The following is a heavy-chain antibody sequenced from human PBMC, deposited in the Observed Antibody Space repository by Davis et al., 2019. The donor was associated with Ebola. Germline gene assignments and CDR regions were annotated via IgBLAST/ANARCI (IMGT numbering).Heavy chain of an antibody. V-gene: IGHV5-51*01. CDR1: GYSFTSYW. CDR2: IYPGDSDT. CDR3: ANTRRGGRWIQLWSH. J-gene: IGHJ4*02. D-gene: IGHD5-18*01. Sequence: PAGSLRLSCQRSGYSFTSYWIGWVRQMPGKGLEWMGIIYPGDSDTRYSPSFQGQVTISADKSISPAYLQWSSLKASDTAMYYCANTRRGGRWIQLWSHWGQGTLVTVSS.